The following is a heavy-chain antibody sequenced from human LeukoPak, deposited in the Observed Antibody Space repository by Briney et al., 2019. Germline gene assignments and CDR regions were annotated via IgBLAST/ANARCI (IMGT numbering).Heavy chain of an antibody. CDR3: ARLYYDILTGYYARWFDP. CDR2: IYYSGST. V-gene: IGHV4-59*01. D-gene: IGHD3-9*01. J-gene: IGHJ5*02. Sequence: PSETLSLTCSVSGGSINTYYWSWIRQPPGKGLEWIGYIYYSGSTNYNPSLKSRVTISVDTSKKQFSLKLSSVTAADTAVYYCARLYYDILTGYYARWFDPWGQGTLVTVSS. CDR1: GGSINTYY.